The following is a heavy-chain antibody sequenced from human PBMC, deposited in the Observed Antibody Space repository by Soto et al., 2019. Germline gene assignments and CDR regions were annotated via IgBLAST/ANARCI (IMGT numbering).Heavy chain of an antibody. V-gene: IGHV4-39*01. CDR3: SISQYYDFWSGYYTGDSYYFDY. J-gene: IGHJ4*02. D-gene: IGHD3-3*01. CDR1: GGSISSSSYY. CDR2: IYYSGST. Sequence: SETLSLTCTVSGGSISSSSYYWGWIRQPPGKGLEWIGSIYYSGSTYYNPSLKSRVTISVDTSKNQFSLKLSSVTAADTAVYYCSISQYYDFWSGYYTGDSYYFDYWGQGTLVTVSS.